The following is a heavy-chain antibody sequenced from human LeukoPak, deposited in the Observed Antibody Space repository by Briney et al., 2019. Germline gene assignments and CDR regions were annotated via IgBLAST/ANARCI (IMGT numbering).Heavy chain of an antibody. CDR2: VSGHNGNR. CDR3: ARDTSYAFWSDPTELFDM. V-gene: IGHV1-18*01. Sequence: GALVKVSCKASGYTFTTYGISWMRQAPGQGLEWVGWVSGHNGNRNYAQKVQGRVTMTTDTSTRTAYMELRSLRSDDTAVYYCARDTSYAFWSDPTELFDMCGQGTMVTVSS. J-gene: IGHJ3*02. CDR1: GYTFTTYG. D-gene: IGHD3-3*01.